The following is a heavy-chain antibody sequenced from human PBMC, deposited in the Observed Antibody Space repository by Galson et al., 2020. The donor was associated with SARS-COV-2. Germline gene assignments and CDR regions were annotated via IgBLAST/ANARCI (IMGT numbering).Heavy chain of an antibody. CDR1: GFTFSGSA. Sequence: GGSLRLSCAASGFTFSGSAMHWVRQASGKGLEWVGRIKSRANNYATTYVASVKGRFTISRDDSQNTAYLQMNSLKTEDTAVYYCTVGYCTSATCYPRFDPWGQGALVTVSS. D-gene: IGHD2-2*01. CDR3: TVGYCTSATCYPRFDP. CDR2: IKSRANNYAT. V-gene: IGHV3-73*01. J-gene: IGHJ5*02.